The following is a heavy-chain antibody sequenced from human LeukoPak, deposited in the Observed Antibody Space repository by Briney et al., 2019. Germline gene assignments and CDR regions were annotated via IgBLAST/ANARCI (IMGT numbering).Heavy chain of an antibody. CDR1: GGTFSSYA. V-gene: IGHV1-69*01. CDR2: IIPIFGTA. Sequence: GSSVKVSCKASGGTFSSYAISWVRQAPGQGLEWMGGIIPIFGTANYAQKFQSRVTITADESTSTAYMELSSLRSEDTAVYYCARGRASSTSPYAFDIWGQGTMVTVSS. J-gene: IGHJ3*02. CDR3: ARGRASSTSPYAFDI. D-gene: IGHD2-2*01.